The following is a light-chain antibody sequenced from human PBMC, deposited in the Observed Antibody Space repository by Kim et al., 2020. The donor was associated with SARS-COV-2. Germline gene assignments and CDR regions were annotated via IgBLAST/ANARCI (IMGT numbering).Light chain of an antibody. J-gene: IGLJ2*01. Sequence: GQKVTISCSGITSNIGNNYVSWYQQLPGTAPKLLIYDNNKRPSGIPDRFSGSKSGTSATLGITGLQAGDEADYFCGTWDTSLFTVVFGGGTKLTVL. V-gene: IGLV1-51*01. CDR2: DNN. CDR1: TSNIGNNY. CDR3: GTWDTSLFTVV.